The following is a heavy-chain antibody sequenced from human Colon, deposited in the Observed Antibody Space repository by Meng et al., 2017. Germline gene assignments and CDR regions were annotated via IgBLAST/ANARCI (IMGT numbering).Heavy chain of an antibody. CDR1: GDSITISSW. J-gene: IGHJ4*02. CDR3: ARDLGWEFDY. D-gene: IGHD6-19*01. Sequence: VPLGESGTGLGKRWGTLYRACAVLGDSITISSWWSWVRQAPRMGVEWIGHIDLRGKTRCKTSVKSRVSSSLDKSMNQLCLEVYFVTAADTAIHYCARDLGWEFDYWGPGNLVTVSS. CDR2: IDLRGKT. V-gene: IGHV4-4*02.